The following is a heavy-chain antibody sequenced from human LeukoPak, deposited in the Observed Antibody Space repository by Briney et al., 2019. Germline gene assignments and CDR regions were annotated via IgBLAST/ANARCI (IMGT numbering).Heavy chain of an antibody. CDR1: GFTFSIYE. CDR2: ITNTGSTT. CDR3: VRDRSGSYPYYFDF. Sequence: GGSLRLSCVASGFTFSIYEMNWVRQAPGKGLEWVSYITNTGSTTIYADSVRGRFTTSRDNAKNSLFLQMNSLRAEDTAVYFCVRDRSGSYPYYFDFWGQGTLVTASS. J-gene: IGHJ4*02. V-gene: IGHV3-48*03. D-gene: IGHD1-26*01.